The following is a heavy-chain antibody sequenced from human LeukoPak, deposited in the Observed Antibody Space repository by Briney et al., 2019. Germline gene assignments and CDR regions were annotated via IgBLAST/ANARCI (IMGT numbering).Heavy chain of an antibody. Sequence: GGSLRLSCAASGFTFSDYNMRWIRQAPGKGLEWVSSISRSGSTKYYADSMKGRFTISRDNAKNSLFLQMNSLRAEDTAVYYCARATYPYYYDSSGYYEDWGQGTLVTVSS. CDR2: ISRSGSTK. J-gene: IGHJ4*02. CDR1: GFTFSDYN. V-gene: IGHV3-11*04. D-gene: IGHD3-22*01. CDR3: ARATYPYYYDSSGYYED.